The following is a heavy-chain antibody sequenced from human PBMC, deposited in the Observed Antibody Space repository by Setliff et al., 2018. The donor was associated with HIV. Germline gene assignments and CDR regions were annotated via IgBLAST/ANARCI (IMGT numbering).Heavy chain of an antibody. J-gene: IGHJ6*03. CDR2: IYYSGST. Sequence: PSETLSLTCTVSAGSIRSSTYYWAWIRQPPGKGLEWIGTIYYSGSTYYNPSLKSRATISVDTSKNQFSLKLSSVTAADTAMYFCARDATSEGYMDVWGKGTTVTVSS. CDR3: ARDATSEGYMDV. V-gene: IGHV4-39*02. CDR1: AGSIRSSTYY.